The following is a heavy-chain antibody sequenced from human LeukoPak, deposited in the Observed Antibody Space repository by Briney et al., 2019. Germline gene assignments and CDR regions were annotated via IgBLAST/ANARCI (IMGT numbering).Heavy chain of an antibody. CDR1: GFTFSSYA. V-gene: IGHV3-23*01. CDR3: AKDPRYCSGDSCYSEFDY. D-gene: IGHD2-15*01. J-gene: IGHJ4*02. CDR2: ISGSGGST. Sequence: GSLRLSCAASGFTFSSYAMSWVRQAPGKGLQWVSAISGSGGSTYYADSVKGRFTISRDNSKNTLYLQMNSLRAEDTAVYYCAKDPRYCSGDSCYSEFDYWGQRTLVTVSS.